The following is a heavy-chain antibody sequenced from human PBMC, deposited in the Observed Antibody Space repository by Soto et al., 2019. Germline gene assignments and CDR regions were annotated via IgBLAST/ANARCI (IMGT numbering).Heavy chain of an antibody. CDR2: ISYDGSNK. J-gene: IGHJ4*02. D-gene: IGHD3-22*01. CDR3: VKGEYYYDGSAYYPFDY. Sequence: GGSLRLSCAASGFTFSSYAMHWVRQAPGKGLEWVAVISYDGSNKYYADSVKGRFTISRDNSKNTLYLQMNSLRPEDTAVYYCVKGEYYYDGSAYYPFDYWGQGRMVTVSS. CDR1: GFTFSSYA. V-gene: IGHV3-30-3*01.